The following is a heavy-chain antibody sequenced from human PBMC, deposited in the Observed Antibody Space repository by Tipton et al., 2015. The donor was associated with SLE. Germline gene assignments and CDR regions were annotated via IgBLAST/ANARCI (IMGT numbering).Heavy chain of an antibody. D-gene: IGHD1-26*01. V-gene: IGHV4-59*08. CDR3: ASTSGSYYHLWDY. Sequence: TLSLTCTVSGGSISSYYWSWIRQPPGKGLEWIGYIYYSGSTNYNPSLKSRVTISVDTSKNQFSLNLSSVTAADTAVYYCASTSGSYYHLWDYWGQGTLVTVSS. CDR1: GGSISSYY. J-gene: IGHJ4*02. CDR2: IYYSGST.